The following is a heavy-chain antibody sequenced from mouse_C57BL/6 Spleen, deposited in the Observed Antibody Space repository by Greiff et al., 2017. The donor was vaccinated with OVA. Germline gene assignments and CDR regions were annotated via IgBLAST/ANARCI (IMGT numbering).Heavy chain of an antibody. CDR2: ISYDGSN. CDR3: AIYYDYAFDY. V-gene: IGHV3-6*01. Sequence: VQLKESGPGLVKPSQSLSLTCSVTGYSITSGYYWNWIRQFPGNKLEWMGYISYDGSNNYNPSLKNRISITRDTSKNQFFLKLNSVTTEDTATYYCAIYYDYAFDYWGQGTTLTVSS. D-gene: IGHD2-4*01. CDR1: GYSITSGYY. J-gene: IGHJ2*01.